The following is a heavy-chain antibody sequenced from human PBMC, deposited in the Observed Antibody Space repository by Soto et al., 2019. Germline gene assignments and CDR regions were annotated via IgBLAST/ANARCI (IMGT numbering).Heavy chain of an antibody. CDR1: GFTFSSYS. Sequence: EVQLVESGGGLVKPGGSLRLSCAASGFTFSSYSMNWVRQAPGKGLEWVSSISSSSSYIYYADSVKGRFTISRDSAKNSLYLQMNSLRAEDTAVYYCARTDFWSGTAFDYWGQGTLVTVSS. CDR2: ISSSSSYI. CDR3: ARTDFWSGTAFDY. D-gene: IGHD3-3*01. J-gene: IGHJ4*02. V-gene: IGHV3-21*01.